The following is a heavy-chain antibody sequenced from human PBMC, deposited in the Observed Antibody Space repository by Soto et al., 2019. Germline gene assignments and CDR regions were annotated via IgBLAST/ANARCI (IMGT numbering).Heavy chain of an antibody. CDR2: IIPIFGTA. V-gene: IGHV1-69*13. CDR1: GGTFSSYS. J-gene: IGHJ4*02. D-gene: IGHD1-26*01. Sequence: SVKVSCKASGGTFSSYSINWVRQAPGQGLEWMGEIIPIFGTANYAQKFQGRVTITADESTSTAYMELSSLRSEDTAVYYCARDGGRHSGGIDYWGQGTLVTAPQ. CDR3: ARDGGRHSGGIDY.